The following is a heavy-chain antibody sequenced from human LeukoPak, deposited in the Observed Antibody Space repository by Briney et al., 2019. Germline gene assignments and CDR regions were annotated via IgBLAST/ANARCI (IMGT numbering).Heavy chain of an antibody. CDR2: INPSGGST. J-gene: IGHJ4*02. Sequence: ASAKVSCKASGYTFTSYYMHWVRQAPGQGLEWMGIINPSGGSTSYAQKFQGRVTMTRDTSTSTVYMELSSLRSEDTAVYYCARDRIVGATTGPLDYWGQGTLVTVSS. D-gene: IGHD1-26*01. CDR1: GYTFTSYY. V-gene: IGHV1-46*01. CDR3: ARDRIVGATTGPLDY.